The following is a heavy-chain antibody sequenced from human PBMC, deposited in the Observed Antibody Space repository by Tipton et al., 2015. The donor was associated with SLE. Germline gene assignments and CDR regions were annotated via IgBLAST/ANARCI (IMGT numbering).Heavy chain of an antibody. CDR2: IYISGST. CDR3: ARAVRFLDAFDV. V-gene: IGHV4-4*07. J-gene: IGHJ3*01. Sequence: TLSLTCTVSGASFSNYYWTWIRQPAGKGLEWIGRIYISGSTNYNPSLKSRVTMSIDTSRNQFSLNLSSVTAADTAVYFCARAVRFLDAFDVWGHGTMVSVSP. CDR1: GASFSNYY. D-gene: IGHD3-3*01.